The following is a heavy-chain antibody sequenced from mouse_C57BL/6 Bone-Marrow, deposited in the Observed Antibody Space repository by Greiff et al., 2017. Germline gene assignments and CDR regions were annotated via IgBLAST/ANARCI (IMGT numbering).Heavy chain of an antibody. CDR2: IRSKSDNYAT. Sequence: EVKLMESGGGLVQPKGSLKLSCAASGFSFNTYAMNWVRQAPGKGLEWVARIRSKSDNYATYYADSVKDRFTISRDDSESMLYLQMNNLKTEDTAMYYCVGEVNLLLRPGFAYWGQGTLVTVSA. V-gene: IGHV10-1*01. CDR3: VGEVNLLLRPGFAY. D-gene: IGHD1-1*01. CDR1: GFSFNTYA. J-gene: IGHJ3*01.